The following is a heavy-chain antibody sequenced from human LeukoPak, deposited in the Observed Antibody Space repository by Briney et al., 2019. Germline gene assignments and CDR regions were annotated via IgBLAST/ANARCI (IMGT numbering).Heavy chain of an antibody. V-gene: IGHV3-7*01. D-gene: IGHD2-15*01. CDR3: ARASDIVVVVAEGVDY. Sequence: GGSLRLSCAASGFTFSSYWMSWVRQAPGKGLEWVANIKQDGSEKYYVDSVKGRLTISRDNAKNSLYLHMNSLRAEDTAVYYCARASDIVVVVAEGVDYWGQGTLVTVSS. CDR2: IKQDGSEK. CDR1: GFTFSSYW. J-gene: IGHJ4*02.